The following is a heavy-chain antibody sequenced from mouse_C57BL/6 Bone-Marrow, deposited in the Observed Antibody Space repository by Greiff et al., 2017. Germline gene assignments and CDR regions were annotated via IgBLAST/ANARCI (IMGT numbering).Heavy chain of an antibody. V-gene: IGHV1-82*01. Sequence: QVQLQQSGPELVKPGASVKISCKASGYAFSSSWMNWVKQRPGKGLEWIGRIYPGDGDTNYNGKFKGKATLTADKSSSTAYVQLSSLTSEDSAVYCCARGGVTSGYWGQGTTLTVSS. CDR1: GYAFSSSW. D-gene: IGHD2-2*01. J-gene: IGHJ2*01. CDR3: ARGGVTSGY. CDR2: IYPGDGDT.